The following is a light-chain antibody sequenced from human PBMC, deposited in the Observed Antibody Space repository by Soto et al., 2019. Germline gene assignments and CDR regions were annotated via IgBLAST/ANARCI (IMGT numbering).Light chain of an antibody. J-gene: IGKJ2*01. V-gene: IGKV3-15*01. CDR3: QSYNDWPFT. CDR2: GAS. Sequence: EIVMTQSPATLSVSPGERVTLSCRASESLSTYLAWYQQKPGQAPRLLIYGASTKATGIPARFSGSGSATSFTLTISSLQSEDFAVYYCQSYNDWPFTFGQGTKLEI. CDR1: ESLSTY.